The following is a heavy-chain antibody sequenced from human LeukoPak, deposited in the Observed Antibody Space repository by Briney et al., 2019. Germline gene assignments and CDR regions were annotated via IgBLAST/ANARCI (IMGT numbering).Heavy chain of an antibody. CDR1: GGSISSYY. CDR2: IYYTGST. V-gene: IGHV4-59*08. CDR3: ARAPILYYFDC. J-gene: IGHJ4*02. Sequence: SETLSLTCTVSGGSISSYYWSWIRQPPGKELGWIGYIYYTGSTSYNPSLKSRVTISIDTSKNQFSLNLSSVTAADTAVYYCARAPILYYFDCWGQGTLVTVSS.